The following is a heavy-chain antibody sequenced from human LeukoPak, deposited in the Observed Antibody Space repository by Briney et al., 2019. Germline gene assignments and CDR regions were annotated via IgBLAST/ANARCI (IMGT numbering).Heavy chain of an antibody. V-gene: IGHV4-38-2*01. J-gene: IGHJ4*02. Sequence: SETLSLTCAVSGFSISSGYYWGWIRQPPGKGLEWIGSIYHSGSTYYNPSLKSRVTISVDTSKNQFSLKLSSVTAADTAVYYCARTHYYGSGTLGWGQGTLVTVSS. CDR1: GFSISSGYY. CDR2: IYHSGST. CDR3: ARTHYYGSGTLG. D-gene: IGHD3-10*01.